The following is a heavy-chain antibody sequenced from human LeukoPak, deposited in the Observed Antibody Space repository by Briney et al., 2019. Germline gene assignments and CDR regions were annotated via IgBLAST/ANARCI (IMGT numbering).Heavy chain of an antibody. CDR1: GYTFTSYD. CDR3: ASGDVTVTNNFHY. D-gene: IGHD4-17*01. V-gene: IGHV1-8*01. Sequence: ASVKVSCKASGYTFTSYDINWVRQATGQGLEWMGWINPNSGYTGYTQKFQGRVTMSRDTSISTAYMELTSLRSEDTAVYYCASGDVTVTNNFHYWGQGTLVTVSS. CDR2: INPNSGYT. J-gene: IGHJ4*02.